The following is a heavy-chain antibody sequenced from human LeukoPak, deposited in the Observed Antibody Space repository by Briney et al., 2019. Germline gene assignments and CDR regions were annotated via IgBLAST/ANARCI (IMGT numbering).Heavy chain of an antibody. J-gene: IGHJ4*02. Sequence: GASVKVSCKASGYTFTGYYLHWVRQAPGQGREWMGWINPNNGVTNYAQNFQGRVTMTRDTSISTAYMELSSLRSDDTAVFYCAREGGTYAFDYWGQGTLVTVSS. CDR2: INPNNGVT. CDR1: GYTFTGYY. D-gene: IGHD1-26*01. V-gene: IGHV1-2*02. CDR3: AREGGTYAFDY.